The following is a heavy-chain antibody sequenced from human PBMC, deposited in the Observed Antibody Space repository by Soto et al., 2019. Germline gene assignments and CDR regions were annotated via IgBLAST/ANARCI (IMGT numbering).Heavy chain of an antibody. CDR3: ARGLNGYLYYFDY. V-gene: IGHV1-3*01. J-gene: IGHJ4*02. Sequence: ASVKVSCKASGGTFGSYAMHWVRQAPGQRLEWMGWINAGNGNTKYSQKFQGRVTITRDTSASTAYMELSSLRSEDTAVYYCARGLNGYLYYFDYWGQGTLVTVSS. D-gene: IGHD5-18*01. CDR2: INAGNGNT. CDR1: GGTFGSYA.